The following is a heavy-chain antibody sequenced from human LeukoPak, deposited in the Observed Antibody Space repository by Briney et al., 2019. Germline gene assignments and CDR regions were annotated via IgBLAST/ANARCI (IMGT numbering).Heavy chain of an antibody. V-gene: IGHV4-59*01. J-gene: IGHJ5*02. D-gene: IGHD3-10*01. Sequence: SETLSLTSTVSGGSISSYYWSWIRQPPGKGLEWIGYIYYSGSTNYNPSLKSRVTISVDTSKNQFSLKLSSVTAADTAVYYCARSYYYGSGSYWGWFDPWGQGTLVTVSS. CDR2: IYYSGST. CDR3: ARSYYYGSGSYWGWFDP. CDR1: GGSISSYY.